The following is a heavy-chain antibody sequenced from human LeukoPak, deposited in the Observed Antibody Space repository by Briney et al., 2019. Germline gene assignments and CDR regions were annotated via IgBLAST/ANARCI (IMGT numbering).Heavy chain of an antibody. CDR2: IEKDGSEE. J-gene: IGHJ1*01. Sequence: GRSLRLSCVAASFTFGKDWIAWVRQAPGNWLKWLANIEKDGSEESYLDSVRGRFTVSRDNEKNTLYLKMNSLRAEETDVYYCSNGISDRSYWGQGTQVTVSS. V-gene: IGHV3-7*01. CDR3: SNGISDRSY. CDR1: SFTFGKDW. D-gene: IGHD4/OR15-4a*01.